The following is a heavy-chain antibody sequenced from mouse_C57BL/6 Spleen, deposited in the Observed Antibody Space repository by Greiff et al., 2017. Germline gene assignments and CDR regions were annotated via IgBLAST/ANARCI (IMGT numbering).Heavy chain of an antibody. CDR2: INYDGSST. V-gene: IGHV5-16*01. CDR3: ARDLDGYWYFDV. J-gene: IGHJ1*03. D-gene: IGHD2-3*01. Sequence: DVMLVESEGGLVQPGSSMKLSCTASGFTFSDYYMAWVRQVPEKGLEWVANINYDGSSTYYLDSLKSRFIISRDNAKNILYLQMSSLKSEDTATYYCARDLDGYWYFDVWGTGTTVTVSS. CDR1: GFTFSDYY.